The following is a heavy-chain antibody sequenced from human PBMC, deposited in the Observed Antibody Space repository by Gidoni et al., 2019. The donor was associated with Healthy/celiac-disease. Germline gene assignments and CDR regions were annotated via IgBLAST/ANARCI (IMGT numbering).Heavy chain of an antibody. D-gene: IGHD5-12*01. V-gene: IGHV3-11*01. J-gene: IGHJ4*02. CDR3: AREFGGYDYVYFDY. CDR1: ALTFHDYY. Sequence: QVQLVESVGGSVKPGGSLRLSCAASALTFHDYYMSWIRQAPGKGLEWVSYISSSGSTIYYADSVKGRFTISRDNAKNSLYLQMNSLRAEDTAVYYCAREFGGYDYVYFDYWGQGTLVTVSS. CDR2: ISSSGSTI.